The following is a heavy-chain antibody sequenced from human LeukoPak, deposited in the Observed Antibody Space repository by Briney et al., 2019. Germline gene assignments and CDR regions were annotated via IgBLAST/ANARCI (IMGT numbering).Heavy chain of an antibody. CDR1: GGSISRGGYS. CDR3: ARDSSSSWYYFDY. J-gene: IGHJ4*02. V-gene: IGHV4-30-2*01. Sequence: NPSQTLSLTCAVSGGSISRGGYSWSWIRQPPGKGLEWIVYIYHSGSTYYNPSLKSRVTISVDRSKNQFSLKLSSVTAADTAVYYCARDSSSSWYYFDYWGQGTLVTVSS. CDR2: IYHSGST. D-gene: IGHD6-13*01.